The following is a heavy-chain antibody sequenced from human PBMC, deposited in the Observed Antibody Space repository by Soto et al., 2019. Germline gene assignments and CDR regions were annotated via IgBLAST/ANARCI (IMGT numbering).Heavy chain of an antibody. V-gene: IGHV3-30-3*01. CDR2: ISYDGSNK. D-gene: IGHD6-19*01. Sequence: QVQLVESGGGVVQPGRSLRLSCAASGFTFSSYAKHWVRQAPGKGLEWVAVISYDGSNKYYADSVKGRFTISRDNSKNTLYLQMNSLRAEDTAVYYCAGWRFDYWGQGTLVTVSS. CDR1: GFTFSSYA. J-gene: IGHJ4*02. CDR3: AGWRFDY.